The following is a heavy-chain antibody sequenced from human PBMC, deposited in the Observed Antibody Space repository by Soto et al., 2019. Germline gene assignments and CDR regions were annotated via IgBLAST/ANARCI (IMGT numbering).Heavy chain of an antibody. J-gene: IGHJ4*02. CDR3: AKDMETTGKHYGLVLTGDSFDY. D-gene: IGHD2-8*01. CDR2: ISWNSGSI. V-gene: IGHV3-9*01. Sequence: GGSLRLSCAASGFTFDDYAMHWVRQAPGKGLEWVSGISWNSGSIGYADSVKGRFTISRDNAKNSLYLQMNSLRAEDTALYYCAKDMETTGKHYGLVLTGDSFDYWGQGTLVTVSS. CDR1: GFTFDDYA.